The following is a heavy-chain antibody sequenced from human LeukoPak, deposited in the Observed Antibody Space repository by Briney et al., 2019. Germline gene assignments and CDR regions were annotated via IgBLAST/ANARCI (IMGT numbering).Heavy chain of an antibody. V-gene: IGHV3-23*01. Sequence: GGSLRLSCAASGFTVSSNYMSWVRQAPGKGLEWVSAISGTGGRTYYADYVKGRFTISRDNSKNTLYLQMNSLRAEDTAIFYCAKDPNRYCGGDCYSDYWGQGTLVTVSS. CDR2: ISGTGGRT. CDR3: AKDPNRYCGGDCYSDY. J-gene: IGHJ4*02. D-gene: IGHD2-21*01. CDR1: GFTVSSNY.